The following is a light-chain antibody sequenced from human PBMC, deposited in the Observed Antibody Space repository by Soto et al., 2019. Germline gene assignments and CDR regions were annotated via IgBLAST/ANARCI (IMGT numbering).Light chain of an antibody. J-gene: IGLJ1*01. CDR1: SSNIGSKT. V-gene: IGLV1-44*01. CDR2: NSY. CDR3: AAWDASLNGYV. Sequence: QSVLTQPPSASGTPGQRVTISCSGSSSNIGSKTVHWYQQLPGTVPKLLIYNSYQRPSGVPDRFSGSKSGTSASLAISGLQSEDEADYYCAAWDASLNGYVFGAGTKLTVL.